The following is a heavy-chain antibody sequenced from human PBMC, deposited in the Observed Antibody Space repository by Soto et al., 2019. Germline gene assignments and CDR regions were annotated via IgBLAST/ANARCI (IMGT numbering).Heavy chain of an antibody. Sequence: GESLKISCKGSGYSFTSYWIGWVRQMPGKGLEWMGIIYPGDSDTRYSPSFQGQVTISADKSISTAYLQWSSLKASDTAMYYCARHESSGWYSKSASYYYGMDVWGQGTTVTVSS. CDR1: GYSFTSYW. D-gene: IGHD6-19*01. CDR3: ARHESSGWYSKSASYYYGMDV. CDR2: IYPGDSDT. J-gene: IGHJ6*02. V-gene: IGHV5-51*01.